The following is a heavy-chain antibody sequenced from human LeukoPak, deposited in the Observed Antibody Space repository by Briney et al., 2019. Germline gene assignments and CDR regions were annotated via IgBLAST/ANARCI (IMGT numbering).Heavy chain of an antibody. Sequence: RGSLRLSCADPGFTLRSHWMHWVRHAPRTGRVWGSRIYYDGSSTTYADSAKGPFAISRDTVQNTLCLQMNRARVGDTALYYCAREAPGGYDNFDDWGEGALVTVS. V-gene: IGHV3-74*01. D-gene: IGHD5-12*01. CDR3: AREAPGGYDNFDD. J-gene: IGHJ4*02. CDR2: IYYDGSST. CDR1: GFTLRSHW.